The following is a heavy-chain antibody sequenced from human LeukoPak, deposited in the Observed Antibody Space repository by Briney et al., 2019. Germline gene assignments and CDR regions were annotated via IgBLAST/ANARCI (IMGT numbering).Heavy chain of an antibody. CDR3: AWVPRDSSGSGDY. Sequence: SVKVSCKASGGTFSSYAISWVRQAPGQGLEWMGRIIPILGIANYAQKFQGRVTITADKSTSTAYMELSSLRSEDTAVYYCAWVPRDSSGSGDYWGQGTLVTVSS. CDR2: IIPILGIA. CDR1: GGTFSSYA. D-gene: IGHD3-22*01. V-gene: IGHV1-69*04. J-gene: IGHJ4*02.